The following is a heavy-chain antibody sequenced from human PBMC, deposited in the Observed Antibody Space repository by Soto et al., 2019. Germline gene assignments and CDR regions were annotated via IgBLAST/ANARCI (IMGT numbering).Heavy chain of an antibody. V-gene: IGHV4-39*03. J-gene: IGHJ4*02. D-gene: IGHD6-13*01. CDR3: TTGPGIADT. CDR2: IFYSGST. CDR1: GGSISSSSYY. Sequence: SETLSLTCTVSGGSISSSSYYWGWIRQPPGKGLEWIGSIFYSGSTYYNPSLKSRVTISVDTSKNQFSLKLSSVSAADTAVYYCTTGPGIADTWGQGTLVTVSS.